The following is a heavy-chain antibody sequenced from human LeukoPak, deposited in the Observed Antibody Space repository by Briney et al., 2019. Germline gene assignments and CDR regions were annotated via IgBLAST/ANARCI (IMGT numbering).Heavy chain of an antibody. V-gene: IGHV1-58*01. CDR2: IDVGSGNT. D-gene: IGHD2-2*02. CDR3: AADDCSSTSCYTFHFDY. Sequence: SVKVSCKASGFTFTSSAVQWVRQARGQRLEWIGWIDVGSGNTNYAQKFQERVTITRDMSTSTAYMELSSLRSEDTAVYYCAADDCSSTSCYTFHFDYWGQGTLVTVSS. CDR1: GFTFTSSA. J-gene: IGHJ4*02.